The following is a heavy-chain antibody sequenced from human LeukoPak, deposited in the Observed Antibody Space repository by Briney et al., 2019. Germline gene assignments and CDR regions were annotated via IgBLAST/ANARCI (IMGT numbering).Heavy chain of an antibody. D-gene: IGHD3-10*01. Sequence: SQTLSLTCTVSGGSISSGGYYWSWIRQPPGKGLEWIGYIYHSGSTYYNPSLKSRVTISVDRSKNQFSLKLSSVTAADTAVFYCARVRTGPFGSNYFDYWGQGTLVTVSS. V-gene: IGHV4-30-2*01. CDR1: GGSISSGGYY. J-gene: IGHJ4*02. CDR2: IYHSGST. CDR3: ARVRTGPFGSNYFDY.